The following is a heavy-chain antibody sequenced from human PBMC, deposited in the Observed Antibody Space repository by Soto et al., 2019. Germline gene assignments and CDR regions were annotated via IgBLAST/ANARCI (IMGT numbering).Heavy chain of an antibody. V-gene: IGHV3-48*04. CDR1: GFTFSAYA. Sequence: PGGSLRLSCEGSGFTFSAYAMNWVRQAPGKGLEWVSYISSRSDTLYYADSVKGRFTISRDNAKNSVYLQMNSLRAEDTAVYYCAADSGSYSTPWYFQHWGQGTLVTVSS. CDR3: AADSGSYSTPWYFQH. CDR2: ISSRSDTL. J-gene: IGHJ1*01. D-gene: IGHD1-26*01.